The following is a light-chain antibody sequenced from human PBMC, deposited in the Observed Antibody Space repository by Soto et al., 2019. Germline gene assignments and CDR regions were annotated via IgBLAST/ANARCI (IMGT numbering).Light chain of an antibody. CDR3: ISYTSSSTL. J-gene: IGLJ2*01. V-gene: IGLV2-14*01. Sequence: QSALTQPASVSGSPGQSITISCTGTSSDVGGYNYVSWYQQHPGKAPKLMIYDVSNRPSGVSNRFSGSKSGNKASLTISGLQAEDEADYYSISYTSSSTLFGGGTKLTVL. CDR1: SSDVGGYNY. CDR2: DVS.